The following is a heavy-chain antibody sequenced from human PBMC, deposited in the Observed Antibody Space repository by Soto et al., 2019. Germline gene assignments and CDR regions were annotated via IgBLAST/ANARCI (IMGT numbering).Heavy chain of an antibody. J-gene: IGHJ4*02. D-gene: IGHD6-19*01. V-gene: IGHV1-3*05. CDR3: ARGSGWYPPFDY. CDR2: INAGNGNT. CDR1: GYTFTSYA. Sequence: QVQLVQSGAEEKKPGASVKVSCKASGYTFTSYAMHWVRQAPGQRLEWMGWINAGNGNTKYSQKFQGRVTITRDTSASTAYMALSRLRSEDTAVYYSARGSGWYPPFDYWGQGTLVTVSS.